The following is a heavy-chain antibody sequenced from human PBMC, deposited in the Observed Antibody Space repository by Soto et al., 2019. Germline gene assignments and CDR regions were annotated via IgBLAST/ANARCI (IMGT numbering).Heavy chain of an antibody. CDR1: GASINTYY. Sequence: SETLSLTCTVSGASINTYYWAWIRQPPGKGLEWIGYIHNSGTTDYNPSLKSRVTMSVDTSKSQFSLKLSSVTAADTAVYYCARAHSCAKGVCYNLGFLAPWGQGTLVTVSS. D-gene: IGHD2-8*01. CDR2: IHNSGTT. J-gene: IGHJ5*02. CDR3: ARAHSCAKGVCYNLGFLAP. V-gene: IGHV4-59*01.